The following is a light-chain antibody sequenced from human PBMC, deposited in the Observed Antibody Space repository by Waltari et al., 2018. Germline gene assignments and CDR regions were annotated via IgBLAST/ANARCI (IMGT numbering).Light chain of an antibody. Sequence: QSALTQPPSASGTPGQRVTISCSGTSSNIGSNYVYWYLHLPGTAPKLLIYTNNQWASGVTDRFSGSKSGTSASLAISGLRSEDEADYYCASWDDSLSVVVFGGGTKLTVV. CDR1: SSNIGSNY. J-gene: IGLJ2*01. V-gene: IGLV1-47*01. CDR3: ASWDDSLSVVV. CDR2: TNN.